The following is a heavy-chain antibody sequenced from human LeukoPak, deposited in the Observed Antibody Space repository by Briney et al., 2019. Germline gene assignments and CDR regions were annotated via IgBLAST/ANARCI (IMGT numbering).Heavy chain of an antibody. V-gene: IGHV1-18*01. CDR2: IRVHNGDT. CDR1: VYIFAVFG. J-gene: IGHJ3*01. CDR3: ARDRYDVGVAFDF. D-gene: IGHD3-9*01. Sequence: VASVKVSCNASVYIFAVFGIPWVRQAPGQGLEWMGSIRVHNGDTNYAQKFQGRLTMTTDTSATTAYMELRSLKSDDTAVYYCARDRYDVGVAFDFWGQGTMVTVSS.